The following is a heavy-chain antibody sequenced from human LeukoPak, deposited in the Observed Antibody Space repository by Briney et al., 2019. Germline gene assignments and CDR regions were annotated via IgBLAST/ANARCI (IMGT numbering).Heavy chain of an antibody. D-gene: IGHD3-22*01. V-gene: IGHV4-31*03. CDR1: GGSISSGGYY. CDR3: ARAEYYYDSSQVLYYFDY. J-gene: IGHJ4*02. Sequence: SETLSLTCTVSGGSISSGGYYWGWIRQHPGKGLEWIGYIYYSGSTYYNPSLKSRVTISVDTSKNQFSLKLSSVTAADTAVYYCARAEYYYDSSQVLYYFDYWGQGTLVTVSS. CDR2: IYYSGST.